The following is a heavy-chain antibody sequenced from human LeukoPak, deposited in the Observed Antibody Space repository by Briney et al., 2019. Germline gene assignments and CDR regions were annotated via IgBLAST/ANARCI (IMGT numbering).Heavy chain of an antibody. CDR1: GFTLSSYW. V-gene: IGHV3-74*01. J-gene: IGHJ4*02. CDR3: ARGLTLLGYCSSTSCLTNY. D-gene: IGHD2-2*01. CDR2: IYSDGSTT. Sequence: GGSLRLSCAVSGFTLSSYWMHWVRQAPGKGLVWVSRIYSDGSTTDYADSVKGRFTISRDNANNTLYLQMNSLRAEDAGVYYCARGLTLLGYCSSTSCLTNYWGQGTLVTVSS.